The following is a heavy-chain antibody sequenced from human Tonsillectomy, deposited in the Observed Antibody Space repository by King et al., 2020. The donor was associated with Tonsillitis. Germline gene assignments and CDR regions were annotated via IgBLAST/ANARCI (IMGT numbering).Heavy chain of an antibody. CDR3: ARDRGEMATLDY. CDR1: GSTFSSYG. J-gene: IGHJ4*02. V-gene: IGHV3-33*01. CDR2: IWYDGSNK. D-gene: IGHD5-24*01. Sequence: VQLVESGGGVVQPGRSLRLSCAASGSTFSSYGMHWVRQAPGKGLEWVAVIWYDGSNKYYADSVKGRFPISRDNSKNTLYLQMNSLRAEDTAVYYCARDRGEMATLDYWGQGTLVTVSS.